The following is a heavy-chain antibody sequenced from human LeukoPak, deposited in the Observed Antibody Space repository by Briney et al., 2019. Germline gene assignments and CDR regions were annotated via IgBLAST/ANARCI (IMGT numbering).Heavy chain of an antibody. CDR1: GFTFDDYG. D-gene: IGHD6-13*01. CDR2: INWNGGGT. J-gene: IGHJ4*02. CDR3: ARGLAAAGTAY. V-gene: IGHV3-20*04. Sequence: GGSLRLSCAASGFTFDDYGMSWVRQASGKGLEWVSGINWNGGGTGYADSVKGRFTISRDNAKNSLYLQMNSLRAEDTALYYCARGLAAAGTAYWGQGTLVTVSS.